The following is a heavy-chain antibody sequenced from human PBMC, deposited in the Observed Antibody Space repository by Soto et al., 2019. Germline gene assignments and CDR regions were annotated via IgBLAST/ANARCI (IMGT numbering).Heavy chain of an antibody. Sequence: QVQLVESGGGLVKPGGSLRLSCAASGFTFSDYYKSWIRQAPGKGLEWVSYISSSGSTIYYADSVKGRFTISRDNAKTSLFLQMNCLRAEDTAVYYCARGPYDYVWGSDPPHFDYWGQGTLVTVSS. D-gene: IGHD3-16*02. V-gene: IGHV3-11*01. CDR3: ARGPYDYVWGSDPPHFDY. CDR2: ISSSGSTI. J-gene: IGHJ4*02. CDR1: GFTFSDYY.